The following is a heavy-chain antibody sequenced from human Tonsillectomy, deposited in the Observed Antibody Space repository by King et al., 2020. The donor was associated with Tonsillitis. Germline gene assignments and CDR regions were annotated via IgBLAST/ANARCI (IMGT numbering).Heavy chain of an antibody. D-gene: IGHD3-22*01. CDR1: GFTFSGYG. Sequence: VQLVESGGGVVQPGRSLRHSCAASGFTFSGYGMHWVRQAPGKGLEWVAVISYDGSNKYYADSLKGRFTISRDNSKNTLFLRMNMLRAEDTAVYYCTRGDDSSGYYWSFDYWGQGTLVTVSS. J-gene: IGHJ4*02. CDR2: ISYDGSNK. CDR3: TRGDDSSGYYWSFDY. V-gene: IGHV3-33*05.